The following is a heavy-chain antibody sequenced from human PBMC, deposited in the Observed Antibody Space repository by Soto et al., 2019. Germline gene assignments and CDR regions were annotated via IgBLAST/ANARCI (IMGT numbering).Heavy chain of an antibody. D-gene: IGHD2-15*01. CDR1: GFTFRNHA. CDR3: ARGDREDIPAVVGARQGVYGTGI. J-gene: IGHJ6*02. Sequence: QVQLVESGGGVVQPGGSLRLSCAASGFTFRNHAMHWVRQAPGKGLECLAVIAHDGSNAFYRDSVKGRFTVSRDNSKTPMDLYMNSLRSEDTGVYYCARGDREDIPAVVGARQGVYGTGIWGQGTTVIVSS. CDR2: IAHDGSNA. V-gene: IGHV3-30-3*01.